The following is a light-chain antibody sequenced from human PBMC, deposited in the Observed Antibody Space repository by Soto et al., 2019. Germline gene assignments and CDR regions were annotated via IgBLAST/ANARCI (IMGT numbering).Light chain of an antibody. V-gene: IGKV3-20*01. CDR2: YAS. CDR1: QSVTNTS. J-gene: IGKJ1*01. CDR3: QQYGSPGT. Sequence: IVMTQSPATLSVYPGEIVTISSRASQSVTNTSAWYQHKPGQAPRXLISYASRGATGIPSRLSGSGSGTDFTLTISRLAPEDFAVYYCQQYGSPGTFGQGTKVDIK.